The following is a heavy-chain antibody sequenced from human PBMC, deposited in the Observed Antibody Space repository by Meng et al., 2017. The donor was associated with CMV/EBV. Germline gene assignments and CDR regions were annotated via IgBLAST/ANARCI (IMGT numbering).Heavy chain of an antibody. Sequence: GESLKISCAASGFTFSSYAMSWVRQAPGKGLEWVSAISGSGGSTYYADSVKGRFTISRDNSKNTLYLQMNSLRAEDTAVYYCARGDGGNFNYWGQGTLVTVSS. D-gene: IGHD4-23*01. CDR3: ARGDGGNFNY. V-gene: IGHV3-23*01. J-gene: IGHJ4*02. CDR1: GFTFSSYA. CDR2: ISGSGGST.